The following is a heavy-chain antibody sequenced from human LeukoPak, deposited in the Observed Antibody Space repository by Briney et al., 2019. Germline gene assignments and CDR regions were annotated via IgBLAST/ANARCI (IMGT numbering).Heavy chain of an antibody. V-gene: IGHV3-66*02. CDR2: IYSGGST. Sequence: GGSLRLSCAAAGFTFSSYIMSWVRQAPGKGLEWVSVIYSGGSTYYADSVKGRFTISRDNSKNTLYLQMNSLRAEDTAVYYCARATIGNDAFDIWGQGTMVTVSS. D-gene: IGHD3-16*01. CDR1: GFTFSSYI. CDR3: ARATIGNDAFDI. J-gene: IGHJ3*02.